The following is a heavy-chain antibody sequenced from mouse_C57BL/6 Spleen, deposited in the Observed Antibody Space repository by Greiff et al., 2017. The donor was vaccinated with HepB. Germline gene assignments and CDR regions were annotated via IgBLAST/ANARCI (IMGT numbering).Heavy chain of an antibody. CDR3: ARGLRYGYFDV. D-gene: IGHD1-1*01. V-gene: IGHV3-6*01. CDR2: ISYDGSN. Sequence: EVQLQESGPGLVKPSQSLSLTCSVTGYSITSGYYWNWIRQFPGNKLEWMGYISYDGSNNYNPSLKNRISITRDTSKNQFFLKLNSVTTEDTATYYCARGLRYGYFDVWGTGTTVTVSS. J-gene: IGHJ1*03. CDR1: GYSITSGYY.